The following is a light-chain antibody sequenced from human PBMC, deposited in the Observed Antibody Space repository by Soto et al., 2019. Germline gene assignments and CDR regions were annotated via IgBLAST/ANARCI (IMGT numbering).Light chain of an antibody. CDR1: SSDVGGYNY. Sequence: ALTQPPSASGSPGQSVTISCTGTSSDVGGYNYVSWYQQYPGRAPKLMIYEVTKRPSGVPDRFSGSKSGNTASLTVSGLQAEDEADYYCSSYAASNNFYFVFGGGTKLTV. J-gene: IGLJ3*02. V-gene: IGLV2-8*01. CDR3: SSYAASNNFYFV. CDR2: EVT.